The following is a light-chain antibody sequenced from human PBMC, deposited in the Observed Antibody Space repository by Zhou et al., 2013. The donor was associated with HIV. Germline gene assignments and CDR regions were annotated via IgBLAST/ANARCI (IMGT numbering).Light chain of an antibody. CDR2: AAF. CDR3: QQSYSTPPFT. V-gene: IGKV1-39*01. Sequence: DIQMTQSPSSLSASVGDRVTITCRASQSISSYLSWYQQKAGKAPKLLIYAAFSLQSGVPSRFSGSGSGTDFTLTISSLQAEDSATYYCQQSYSTPPFTFGPGTKVDI. J-gene: IGKJ3*01. CDR1: QSISSY.